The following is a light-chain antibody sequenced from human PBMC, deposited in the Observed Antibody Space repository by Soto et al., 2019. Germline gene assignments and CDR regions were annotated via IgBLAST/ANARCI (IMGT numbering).Light chain of an antibody. Sequence: EIVLTHSPCTLSLSPVERATLSCSASQSFSSTYLAWYQQKPGQAPRLLIYGASSRATGIPDRFSGSGSGTDFTLTISSLQPDDFATYYCQHYNSYSEAFGQGTKVDIK. V-gene: IGKV3-20*01. J-gene: IGKJ1*01. CDR1: QSFSSTY. CDR2: GAS. CDR3: QHYNSYSEA.